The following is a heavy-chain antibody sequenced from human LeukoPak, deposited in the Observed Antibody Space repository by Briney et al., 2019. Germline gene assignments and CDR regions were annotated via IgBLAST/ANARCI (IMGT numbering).Heavy chain of an antibody. CDR3: ARAQWEAAAGQYIDY. J-gene: IGHJ4*02. CDR2: ISYSVII. V-gene: IGHV4-59*01. Sequence: SETLSLTCTVSGGSIINNYWNWIRQTPGKGLEWIGYISYSVIINYNPSLKSRVTISVDASKNQFSLKLSSVTAADTAVYYCARAQWEAAAGQYIDYWGQGTLVTVSS. D-gene: IGHD6-13*01. CDR1: GGSIINNY.